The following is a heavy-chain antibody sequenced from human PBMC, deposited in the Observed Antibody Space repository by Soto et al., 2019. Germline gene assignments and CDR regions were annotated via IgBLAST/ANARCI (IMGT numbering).Heavy chain of an antibody. Sequence: GASVKVSCKASGYTFTGYYMHWVRQAPGQGLEWMGWINPNSGGTNYAQKFQGWVTMTRDTSISTAYMELSRLRSDDTAVYYCARTSGGGRNQWVRPFDYWGQGTLVTVSS. V-gene: IGHV1-2*04. CDR1: GYTFTGYY. D-gene: IGHD1-26*01. J-gene: IGHJ4*02. CDR3: ARTSGGGRNQWVRPFDY. CDR2: INPNSGGT.